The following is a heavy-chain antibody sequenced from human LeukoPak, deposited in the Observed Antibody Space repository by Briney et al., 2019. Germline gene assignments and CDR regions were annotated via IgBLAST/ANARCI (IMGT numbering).Heavy chain of an antibody. V-gene: IGHV3-30*03. Sequence: QPGGSLRLSCAASGFTFSGYWMHWVRQAPGKGLEWVAVISYDGKNKYHADSVKGRFTISRDNSKNTLYLQMNSLRAEDTAVYYCARDFDQGGAAYYFNYWGQGTLVTVSS. CDR2: ISYDGKNK. J-gene: IGHJ4*02. CDR1: GFTFSGYW. CDR3: ARDFDQGGAAYYFNY. D-gene: IGHD3-9*01.